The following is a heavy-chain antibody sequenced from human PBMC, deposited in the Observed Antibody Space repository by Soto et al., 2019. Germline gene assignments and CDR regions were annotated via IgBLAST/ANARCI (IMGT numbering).Heavy chain of an antibody. CDR3: AKVSLGALTFTDYYYYGLDV. D-gene: IGHD1-26*01. CDR1: GFTFSTYA. V-gene: IGHV3-23*01. J-gene: IGHJ6*02. Sequence: PGGSLRLSCAASGFTFSTYAMNWVRQAPGKGLEWVSAISGGGGSTYYADSVKGRVTISRDNSKNTLYLQMNSLRAEDTAVYYCAKVSLGALTFTDYYYYGLDVWCQGTTVTVSS. CDR2: ISGGGGST.